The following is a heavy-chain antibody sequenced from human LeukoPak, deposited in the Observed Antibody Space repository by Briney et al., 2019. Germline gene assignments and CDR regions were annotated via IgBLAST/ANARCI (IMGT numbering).Heavy chain of an antibody. D-gene: IGHD3-3*01. CDR3: AANSRLLKDFYYYGMDV. V-gene: IGHV1-58*02. J-gene: IGHJ6*02. Sequence: SVKVSFKTSGFTFSDSAIHWVRQGRGQRLEWIGWIVVASGNTDYVEKLQGRVTFNRDMSTSTAYMEVSSLNSEDTAVYYCAANSRLLKDFYYYGMDVWGQGTTVAVSS. CDR2: IVVASGNT. CDR1: GFTFSDSA.